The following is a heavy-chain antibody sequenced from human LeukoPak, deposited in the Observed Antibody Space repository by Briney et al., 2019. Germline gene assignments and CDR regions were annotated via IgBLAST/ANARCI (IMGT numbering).Heavy chain of an antibody. V-gene: IGHV3-7*01. CDR3: ARLPSAAGAGTFDY. D-gene: IGHD6-13*01. CDR1: GFTFSSYG. Sequence: GGSLRLSCAASGFTFSSYGMSWVRQAPGKGLEWVAHIWPDGSDRSYVDSVKGRFTMSRDNAKNSLYLQMNSLRVEDTAVYYCARLPSAAGAGTFDYWGQGTLVTVSS. CDR2: IWPDGSDR. J-gene: IGHJ4*02.